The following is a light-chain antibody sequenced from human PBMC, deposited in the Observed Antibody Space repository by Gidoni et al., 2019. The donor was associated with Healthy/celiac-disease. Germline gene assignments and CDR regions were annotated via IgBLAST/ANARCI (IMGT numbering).Light chain of an antibody. CDR1: QSLGRC. CDR3: QQYKGSPWT. CDR2: TAS. Sequence: DVQMTQSPSSLSATVGDRVTITCRASQSLGRCLDWYQQKPGKAPKLLIYTASSLESGVPSRFSGSGSGTQFTLTITSLHPDDFATYFCQQYKGSPWTFXQXTKVEIK. J-gene: IGKJ1*01. V-gene: IGKV1-5*03.